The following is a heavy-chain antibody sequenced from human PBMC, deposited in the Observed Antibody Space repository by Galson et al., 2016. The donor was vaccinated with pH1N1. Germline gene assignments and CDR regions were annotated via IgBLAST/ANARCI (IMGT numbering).Heavy chain of an antibody. CDR3: RGFNDN. D-gene: IGHD3-16*01. J-gene: IGHJ4*02. CDR2: IKSKTDGGTT. Sequence: SLRLSCAASGFTFSNAWMSWVRQAPGKGLEWVGRIKSKTDGGTTDYAAPVKGRFTPSRDDSKNTLYLQMHSLKIEDTAVYYCRGFNDNWGQGTLVTVSS. CDR1: GFTFSNAW. V-gene: IGHV3-15*01.